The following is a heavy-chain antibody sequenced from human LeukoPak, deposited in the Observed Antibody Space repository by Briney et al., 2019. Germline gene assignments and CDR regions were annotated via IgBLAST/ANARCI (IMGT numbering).Heavy chain of an antibody. V-gene: IGHV3-23*01. CDR1: GFTLSSYE. J-gene: IGHJ4*02. CDR2: VDYSGGDT. Sequence: GGSLRLSCTASGFTLSSYEMSWIRQAPGKGLEWVSSVDYSGGDTHYADSVMGRFIISRDNSKNTLYLQLSSLNADDTAVYYCASNSGWYGVSWGQGTLVTVSS. D-gene: IGHD6-19*01. CDR3: ASNSGWYGVS.